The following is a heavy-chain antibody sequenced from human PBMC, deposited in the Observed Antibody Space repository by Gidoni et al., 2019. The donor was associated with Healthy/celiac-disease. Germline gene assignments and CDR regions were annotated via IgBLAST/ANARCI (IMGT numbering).Heavy chain of an antibody. J-gene: IGHJ5*02. Sequence: QVKLQEAGPGLVKPSATLSLTCPVPGGPISRVGYDWRWIRQPPGKGLEWLGYLYYSGSTYYNPSLKSRVTISVDTSTNQFSLNLSSVTAAATTVYYCARVNLYFVVVPAALTWFDPLGQGTLVTVSS. CDR2: LYYSGST. CDR1: GGPISRVGYD. V-gene: IGHV4-31*03. CDR3: ARVNLYFVVVPAALTWFDP. D-gene: IGHD2-2*01.